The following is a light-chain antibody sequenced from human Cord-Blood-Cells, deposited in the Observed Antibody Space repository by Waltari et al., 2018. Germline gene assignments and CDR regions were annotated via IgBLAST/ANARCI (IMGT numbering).Light chain of an antibody. V-gene: IGLV2-14*01. CDR1: SSDVGGYNY. CDR2: EVS. Sequence: QSALTQPASVSGSPGQSITISCTGTSSDVGGYNYVPWYQQHPGKAPKLMIYEVSNRPSGVSNRFSGSKSGNTASLTISGLQAEDEADYYCSSYTSSSTLYVLGTGTKVTVL. CDR3: SSYTSSSTLYV. J-gene: IGLJ1*01.